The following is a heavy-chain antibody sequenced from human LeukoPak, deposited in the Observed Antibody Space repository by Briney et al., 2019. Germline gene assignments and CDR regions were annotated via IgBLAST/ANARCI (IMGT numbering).Heavy chain of an antibody. CDR2: ISYDGSNK. V-gene: IGHV3-30*04. Sequence: GGSLRLSCAASGFTFSSYAMQWGRQGPGKGLEGVAVISYDGSNKYYADSVKGRFTISRDNSKHTLYMQMNTLRAEDTAVYYCARPPEQWLVLGYFDYWGQGTLVTVSS. J-gene: IGHJ4*02. CDR1: GFTFSSYA. D-gene: IGHD6-19*01. CDR3: ARPPEQWLVLGYFDY.